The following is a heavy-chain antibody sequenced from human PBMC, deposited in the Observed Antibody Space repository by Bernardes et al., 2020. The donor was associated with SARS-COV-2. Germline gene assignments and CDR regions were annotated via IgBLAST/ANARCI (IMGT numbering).Heavy chain of an antibody. CDR3: ARDEGLYCSGGSCYGYYYYGMDV. CDR2: INPSGGST. V-gene: IGHV1-46*03. CDR1: GYTFTSYY. Sequence: ASVKVSCKASGYTFTSYYMHWVRQAPGQGLEWMGIINPSGGSTSYAQKFQGRVTMTRDTSTSTVYMELSSLRSEDTAVYYCARDEGLYCSGGSCYGYYYYGMDVWGQGTTVTVSS. D-gene: IGHD2-15*01. J-gene: IGHJ6*02.